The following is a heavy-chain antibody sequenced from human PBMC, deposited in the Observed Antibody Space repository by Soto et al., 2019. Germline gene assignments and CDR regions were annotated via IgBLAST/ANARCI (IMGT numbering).Heavy chain of an antibody. CDR1: GGSISSDC. D-gene: IGHD6-13*01. CDR3: ARRYSSAFDI. Sequence: SETLSLTCTVSGGSISSDCWSWIRQPPGKGLEWIGYIYCSGSTNYNPSLKSRVTISVDTSKNQFSLKLSSVTAADTAVYYCARRYSSAFDIWGQGTMVTVS. J-gene: IGHJ3*02. V-gene: IGHV4-59*08. CDR2: IYCSGST.